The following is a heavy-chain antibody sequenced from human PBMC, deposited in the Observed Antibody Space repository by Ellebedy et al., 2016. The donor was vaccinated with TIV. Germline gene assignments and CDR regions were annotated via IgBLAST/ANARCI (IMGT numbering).Heavy chain of an antibody. CDR1: GGSISTHY. CDR3: ALGPNLYFFDY. D-gene: IGHD3-16*01. V-gene: IGHV4-59*03. CDR2: IHYSGST. Sequence: MPSETLSLTCTVSGGSISTHYWSWTRQTPGKGLEWIGYIHYSGSTNYNPSLKSRVTISVDTSKNQRSLKLSSVTAADTAVYYCALGPNLYFFDYWGQGTLVTVSS. J-gene: IGHJ4*02.